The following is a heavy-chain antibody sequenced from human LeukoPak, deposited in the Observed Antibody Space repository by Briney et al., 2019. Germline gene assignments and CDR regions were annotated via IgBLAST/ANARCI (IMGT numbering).Heavy chain of an antibody. D-gene: IGHD6-19*01. CDR3: TRQGSRIAVAATGYRVDYSYFDL. J-gene: IGHJ2*01. CDR2: IRSTANGYAT. CDR1: GFTFSGSA. Sequence: GGSLRLSCAASGFTFSGSALHWVRQASGKGLEWVGRIRSTANGYATTYAASVKGRFTISRDDSKNTAYLQMNSLKTEDTAVYYCTRQGSRIAVAATGYRVDYSYFDLWGRGTLVTVSS. V-gene: IGHV3-73*01.